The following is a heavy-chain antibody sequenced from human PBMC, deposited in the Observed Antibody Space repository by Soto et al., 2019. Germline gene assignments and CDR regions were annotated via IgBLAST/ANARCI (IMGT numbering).Heavy chain of an antibody. V-gene: IGHV3-7*01. CDR1: GFTFSSHG. D-gene: IGHD3-3*02. Sequence: GGPLNLSCAASGFTFSSHGMTWVRQAPGKGLEWVANIKEDGNEKYYLDSVKGRSTISRDNAKNSVYLQMNSLRAEDTAVYYCARGWAFLDFWGQGTLVTVSS. CDR2: IKEDGNEK. CDR3: ARGWAFLDF. J-gene: IGHJ4*02.